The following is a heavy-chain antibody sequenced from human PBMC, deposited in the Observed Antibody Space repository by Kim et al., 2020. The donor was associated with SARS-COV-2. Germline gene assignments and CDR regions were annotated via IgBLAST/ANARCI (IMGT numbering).Heavy chain of an antibody. CDR2: IYYTWTT. Sequence: SETLSLTCTVSGGSISSSRHYWAWIRQPPGKGLEWIGSIYYTWTTDYNPSLKSRVTISLDTSKNELSLKLNSVTAADTAVYYCVAYQYETTYDFWGQGTLVAVSS. J-gene: IGHJ4*02. V-gene: IGHV4-39*01. D-gene: IGHD1-1*01. CDR3: VAYQYETTYDF. CDR1: GGSISSSRHY.